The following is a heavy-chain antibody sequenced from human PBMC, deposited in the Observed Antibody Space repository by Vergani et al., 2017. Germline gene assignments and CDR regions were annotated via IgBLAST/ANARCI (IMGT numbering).Heavy chain of an antibody. J-gene: IGHJ6*02. CDR2: IYTSGST. CDR3: AKDCPQLWSAYYCYGMDV. CDR1: GGSISSGSYY. D-gene: IGHD3-10*01. Sequence: QVQLQESGPGLVKPSQTLSLTCTVSGGSISSGSYYWSWIRQPAGKGLEWIGRIYTSGSTNFNPSLKSRVTISVDTSKNQFSLKLSSVTAADTAVYYCAKDCPQLWSAYYCYGMDVWGQGTTVTVSS. V-gene: IGHV4-61*02.